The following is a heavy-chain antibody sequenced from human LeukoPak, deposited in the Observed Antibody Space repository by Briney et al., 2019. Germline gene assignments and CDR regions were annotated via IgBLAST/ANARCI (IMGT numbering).Heavy chain of an antibody. CDR1: GYTFTGYY. J-gene: IGHJ5*01. V-gene: IGHV1-2*02. CDR3: AKDTSPPDWFDS. D-gene: IGHD2-2*01. Sequence: GASVKVSCKASGYTFTGYYMHWVRQAPGQGLEWMGWINPNSGGTKYAQKFQGRVTMTRDTSISTAYMELSRLRSDDTAVYYCAKDTSPPDWFDSWGQGTLVTVSS. CDR2: INPNSGGT.